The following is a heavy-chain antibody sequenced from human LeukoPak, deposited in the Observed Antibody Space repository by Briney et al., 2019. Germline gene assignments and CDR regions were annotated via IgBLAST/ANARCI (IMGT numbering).Heavy chain of an antibody. CDR3: ARGLWFGEKGPFDY. J-gene: IGHJ4*02. CDR1: GGSISSSNW. V-gene: IGHV4-4*02. CDR2: IYHSGST. Sequence: SETLPLTCAVSGGSISSSNWWSWVRQPPGKGLEWIGEIYHSGSTNYNPSLKSRVTISVDKSKNQFSLKLSSVTAADTAVYYCARGLWFGEKGPFDYWGQGTLVTVSS. D-gene: IGHD3-10*01.